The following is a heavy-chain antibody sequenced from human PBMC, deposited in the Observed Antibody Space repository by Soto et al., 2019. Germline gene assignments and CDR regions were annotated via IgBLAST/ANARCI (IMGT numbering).Heavy chain of an antibody. V-gene: IGHV1-69*02. D-gene: IGHD5-18*01. CDR3: ARGGGAAMADDY. J-gene: IGHJ4*02. CDR2: IIPILGIA. Sequence: QVQLVQSGAEVKKPGSSVKVSCKASGGTFSSYTISWVRQAPGQGLEWMGRIIPILGIANYAQKFQGRVTINADKSTSTAYMELSSLRSEDTAVYYCARGGGAAMADDYWGQGTLVTVSS. CDR1: GGTFSSYT.